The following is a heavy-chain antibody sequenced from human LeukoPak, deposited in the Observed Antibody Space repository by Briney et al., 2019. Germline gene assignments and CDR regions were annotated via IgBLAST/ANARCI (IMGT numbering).Heavy chain of an antibody. CDR2: IKPDGSTT. J-gene: IGHJ6*03. Sequence: GESLRLPYAASGFKFSHHWIHWVRQVPGKGLVWFSRIKPDGSTTDAADPVKGRFTISRDNAKNTVSLQMSGLRVEDTGVYYCAREGSSSWWDNYMDVWGKGTTVTVSS. CDR3: AREGSSSWWDNYMDV. D-gene: IGHD6-13*01. V-gene: IGHV3-74*01. CDR1: GFKFSHHW.